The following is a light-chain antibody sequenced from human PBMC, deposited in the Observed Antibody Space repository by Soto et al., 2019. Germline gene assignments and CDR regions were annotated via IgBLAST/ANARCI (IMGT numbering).Light chain of an antibody. CDR3: QQYGGSPQT. V-gene: IGKV3-20*01. CDR2: GAS. CDR1: QSVSKY. Sequence: EIVLTQSPGTLALSPGEGATLSCRASQSVSKYLAWYQQKPGQAPRLLIYGASSRATGIPDSFSGSGSGTDFTLTISRLEPEDFALYYYQQYGGSPQTFGQGTKVDIK. J-gene: IGKJ1*01.